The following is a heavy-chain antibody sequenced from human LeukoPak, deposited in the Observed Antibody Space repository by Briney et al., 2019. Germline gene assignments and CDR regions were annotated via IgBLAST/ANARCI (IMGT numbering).Heavy chain of an antibody. J-gene: IGHJ5*02. V-gene: IGHV1-3*01. D-gene: IGHD2-21*02. CDR2: INAGNGNT. Sequence: GASVKVSCKASGYTFTSYAMHWVRQAPGQRLEWMGWINAGNGNTKYSQKFQGRVTMTRDTSISTAYMELSRLRSDDTAVYYCARDRANCGGDCYSGWFDPWGQGTLVTVSS. CDR1: GYTFTSYA. CDR3: ARDRANCGGDCYSGWFDP.